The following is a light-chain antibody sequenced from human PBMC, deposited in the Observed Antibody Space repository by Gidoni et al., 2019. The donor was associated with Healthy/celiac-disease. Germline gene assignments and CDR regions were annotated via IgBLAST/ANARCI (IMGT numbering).Light chain of an antibody. CDR1: QSLLPSNGYTY. Sequence: DIVMPQSPLSLPVTPGEPASISCRSSQSLLPSNGYTYLDWYLQKPGQSPQLLIYLGANRSSGGPDRVRGSGSGTDFTLKISRVEAEDVGVYYCMQALQTRLTCGGGTKVEIK. V-gene: IGKV2-28*01. CDR2: LGA. CDR3: MQALQTRLT. J-gene: IGKJ4*01.